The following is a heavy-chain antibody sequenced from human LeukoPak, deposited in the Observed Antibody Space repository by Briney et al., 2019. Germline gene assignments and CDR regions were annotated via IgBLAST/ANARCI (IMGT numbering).Heavy chain of an antibody. J-gene: IGHJ4*02. D-gene: IGHD6-13*01. Sequence: ASVKVSRKASGYTFTSYGIHWVRQPPAQGREWVGWINAYNGNTNYAQKLQRRGTMTTDTSTSTAYMELRSLRSDDTAVYYCARVLRIAAAGTILDYWGQGTLVTVSS. CDR1: GYTFTSYG. CDR2: INAYNGNT. V-gene: IGHV1-18*01. CDR3: ARVLRIAAAGTILDY.